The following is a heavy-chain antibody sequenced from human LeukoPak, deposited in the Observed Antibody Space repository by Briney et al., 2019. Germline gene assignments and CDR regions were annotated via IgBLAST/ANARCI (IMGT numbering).Heavy chain of an antibody. CDR3: AKGKRQLAYYFDY. CDR1: GFTFSSYG. CDR2: ISGSGGST. D-gene: IGHD6-6*01. Sequence: PGRSLRLSCAASGFTFSSYGMHWVRQAPGKGLEWVSAISGSGGSTYYADSVKGRFTISRDNSKNTLYLQMNSLRAEDTAVYYCAKGKRQLAYYFDYWGQGTLVTVSS. V-gene: IGHV3-23*01. J-gene: IGHJ4*02.